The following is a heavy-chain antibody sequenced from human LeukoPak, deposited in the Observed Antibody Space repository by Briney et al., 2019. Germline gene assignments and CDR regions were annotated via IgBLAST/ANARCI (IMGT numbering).Heavy chain of an antibody. CDR2: TSYDGTNN. CDR3: AMGPVFPDSYFQH. J-gene: IGHJ1*01. Sequence: GRSLRLSCAASGFTFSNYGMHWVRQAPGKGLEWVAVTSYDGTNNYYADSVRGRFTNSRDNSKNTLYLQMKSLRTEDTAVYYCAMGPVFPDSYFQHWGQGTLVTVYS. V-gene: IGHV3-30*03. CDR1: GFTFSNYG. D-gene: IGHD1-14*01.